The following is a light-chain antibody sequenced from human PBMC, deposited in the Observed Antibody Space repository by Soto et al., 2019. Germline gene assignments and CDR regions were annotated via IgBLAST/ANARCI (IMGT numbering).Light chain of an antibody. J-gene: IGKJ2*01. CDR1: QSLGRNF. CDR2: GTS. V-gene: IGKV3-20*01. Sequence: ENVLTQSPGTLSLSPGERATLSCRASQSLGRNFLAWYQQKPGQAPRLLIYGTSNRATGIPDRFSGSGSGTDFTLTISRLEPEASAVYYCQQYGGSPMYTFGQGTKLEIK. CDR3: QQYGGSPMYT.